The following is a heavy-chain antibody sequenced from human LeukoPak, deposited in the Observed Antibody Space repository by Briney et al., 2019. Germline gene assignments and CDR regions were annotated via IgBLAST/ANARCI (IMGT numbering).Heavy chain of an antibody. J-gene: IGHJ4*02. CDR1: GFTFSSYA. D-gene: IGHD3-10*01. CDR3: AKDPGVRGVIPW. Sequence: GGSLRLSCAASGFTFSSYAMSWVRQAPGKGLEWVSGISRRGGTTYYADSVKGRFTISRDNSKNTLYLQMNSLRAEDTAVYYCAKDPGVRGVIPWWGQGTLVTVSS. V-gene: IGHV3-23*01. CDR2: ISRRGGTT.